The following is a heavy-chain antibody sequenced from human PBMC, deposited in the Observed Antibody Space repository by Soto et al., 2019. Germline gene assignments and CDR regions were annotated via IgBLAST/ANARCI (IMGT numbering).Heavy chain of an antibody. CDR3: ATMDNWNYDGWFDP. V-gene: IGHV4-59*12. D-gene: IGHD1-7*01. J-gene: IGHJ5*02. CDR2: IYYTGST. CDR1: GGSISGYY. Sequence: NPSETLSLTCTVSGGSISGYYWSWIRQPPGKRLEWIGYIYYTGSTNYNPSLKSRVTISIDTSKNQFSLKLSSVTAADTAVYYCATMDNWNYDGWFDPWGQGTLVTVSS.